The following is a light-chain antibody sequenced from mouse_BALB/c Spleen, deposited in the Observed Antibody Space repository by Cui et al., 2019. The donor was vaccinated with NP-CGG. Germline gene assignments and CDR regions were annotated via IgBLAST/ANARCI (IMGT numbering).Light chain of an antibody. V-gene: IGLV1*01. CDR1: TGAVTTINY. CDR3: ALWYSNHWV. CDR2: GTN. J-gene: IGLJ1*01. Sequence: QAVVTQASPLTTSPGETVTLTCRSSTGAVTTINYANWVQEKPDHLFTGLIGGTNNRAPGVPARFSGSLIGDKAALTITGAQTEDEAIYFCALWYSNHWVFGGGTKLTVL.